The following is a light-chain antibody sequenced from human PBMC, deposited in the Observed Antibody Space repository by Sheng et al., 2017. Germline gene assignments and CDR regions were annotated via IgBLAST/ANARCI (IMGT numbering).Light chain of an antibody. CDR1: QGISNY. Sequence: DIQMTQSPSSLSASVGDRVTITCRASQGISNYLAWYQQKPGKVPKLLIYAASTLQSGVPSRFSGSGSGTDFTLTISCLQSEDFSTYYCQQYYSYPRITFGPGTKVDIK. CDR3: QQYYSYPRIT. CDR2: AAS. J-gene: IGKJ3*01. V-gene: IGKV1-16*01.